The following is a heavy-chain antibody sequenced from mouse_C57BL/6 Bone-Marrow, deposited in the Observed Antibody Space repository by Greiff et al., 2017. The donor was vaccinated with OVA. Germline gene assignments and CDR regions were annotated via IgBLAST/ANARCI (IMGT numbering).Heavy chain of an antibody. CDR3: ARSYGNYVGNFYY. J-gene: IGHJ2*01. V-gene: IGHV5-17*01. Sequence: EVKLVESGGGLVKPGGSLKLSCAASGFTFSDYGMHWVRQAPEKGLEWVAYISSGSSTIYYADTVKGRFTISRDNAKNTLFLQMTSLRSEDTAMYYCARSYGNYVGNFYYWGQGTTLTVSS. D-gene: IGHD2-1*01. CDR2: ISSGSSTI. CDR1: GFTFSDYG.